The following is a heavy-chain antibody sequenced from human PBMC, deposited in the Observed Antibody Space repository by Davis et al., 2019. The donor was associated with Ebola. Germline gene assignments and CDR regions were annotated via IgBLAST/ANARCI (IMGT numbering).Heavy chain of an antibody. Sequence: GSLRLSCAVYGGSFSGYYWSWIRQPPGKGLEWIGEINHSGSTHYNPSLKSRVTISVDTSKNQFSLKLSSVTAADTAVYYFAREVGYYGSGSQSGAYYYYYGMDVWGQGTTVTVSS. CDR2: INHSGST. D-gene: IGHD3-10*01. V-gene: IGHV4-34*01. CDR3: AREVGYYGSGSQSGAYYYYYGMDV. J-gene: IGHJ6*02. CDR1: GGSFSGYY.